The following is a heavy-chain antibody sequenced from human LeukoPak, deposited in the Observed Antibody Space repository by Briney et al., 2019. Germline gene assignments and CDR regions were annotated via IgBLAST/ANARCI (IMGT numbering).Heavy chain of an antibody. CDR1: GFTFSSNA. J-gene: IGHJ4*02. Sequence: GGSLRLSCAASGFTFSSNAMSWVRQAPGKRLEWVSGISGNGDSTYYADSAKGRFTISRDNSKHTLYLQMNSLRPEDTAVYYCAKDGQLGGSSWFTLYFDYWGQGTLVTVSS. CDR3: AKDGQLGGSSWFTLYFDY. V-gene: IGHV3-23*01. D-gene: IGHD6-13*01. CDR2: ISGNGDST.